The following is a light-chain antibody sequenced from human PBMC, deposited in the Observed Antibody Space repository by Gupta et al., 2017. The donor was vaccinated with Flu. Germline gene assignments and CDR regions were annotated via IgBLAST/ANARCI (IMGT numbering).Light chain of an antibody. CDR1: ELGDKY. V-gene: IGLV3-1*01. Sequence: SYELTQPPSVSVSPGQTASITCSGDELGDKYIYWYQHKSGQSPIVVIYQDNNRPSGIPGRFSGSHSGTTATLTISGTQPMDEADYYCQAWDISTFYVFGTGTKVTVL. J-gene: IGLJ1*01. CDR3: QAWDISTFYV. CDR2: QDN.